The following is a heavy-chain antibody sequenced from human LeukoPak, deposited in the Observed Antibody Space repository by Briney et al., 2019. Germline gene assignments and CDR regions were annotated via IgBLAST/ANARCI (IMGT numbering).Heavy chain of an antibody. J-gene: IGHJ4*02. CDR3: AREGGVVVTAIEGFDY. CDR1: GYTFTGYY. CDR2: INPNSGGT. Sequence: ASVKVSCKASGYTFTGYYMHWVRQAPGQGLEWMGWINPNSGGTNYAQKFQGRVTMTRDTSISTAYMELSRPRSDDTAVYYCAREGGVVVTAIEGFDYWGQGTLVTVSS. D-gene: IGHD2-21*02. V-gene: IGHV1-2*02.